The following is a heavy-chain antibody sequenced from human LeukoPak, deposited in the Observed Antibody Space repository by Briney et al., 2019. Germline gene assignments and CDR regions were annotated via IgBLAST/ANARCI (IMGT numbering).Heavy chain of an antibody. Sequence: PGGSLRLSCAASGFTFSSYWMSWVRQAPGKGLEWVANIKQDGREKYYVDSVEGRFTISRDNAKNSLYLQMNSLRAEDTAVYYCVRDPSAYCGGDCPDYWGQGTLVTVSS. CDR3: VRDPSAYCGGDCPDY. CDR2: IKQDGREK. J-gene: IGHJ4*02. V-gene: IGHV3-7*01. CDR1: GFTFSSYW. D-gene: IGHD2-21*02.